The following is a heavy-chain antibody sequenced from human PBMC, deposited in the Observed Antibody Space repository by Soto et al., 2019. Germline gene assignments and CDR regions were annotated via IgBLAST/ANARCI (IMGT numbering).Heavy chain of an antibody. J-gene: IGHJ6*02. D-gene: IGHD3-22*01. Sequence: SETLSLPCPVSGGSISSGGYYWIWNHQHPGKGLEWIGYIYYSGSTYYNPSLKSRVTISVDTSKNQFSLKLSSVTAADTAVYYCARSRMEWLLLPKGKDYGMDVWGQGTTVTVSS. CDR3: ARSRMEWLLLPKGKDYGMDV. CDR1: GGSISSGGYY. V-gene: IGHV4-31*03. CDR2: IYYSGST.